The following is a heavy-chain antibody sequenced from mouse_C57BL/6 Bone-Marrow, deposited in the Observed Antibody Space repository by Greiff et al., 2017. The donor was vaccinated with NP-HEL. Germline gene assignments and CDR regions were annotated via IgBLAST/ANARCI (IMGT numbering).Heavy chain of an antibody. J-gene: IGHJ1*03. Sequence: EVHLVESGGDLVKPGGSLKLSCAASGFTFSSYGMSWVRQTPDKRLEWVATISSGGSYTYYPDSVKGRFTISSDHAKNTLYLQMSSLKSEDTAMDYCARRWHGYFDVWGKGTTVTVSS. D-gene: IGHD2-3*01. CDR3: ARRWHGYFDV. CDR1: GFTFSSYG. V-gene: IGHV5-6*01. CDR2: ISSGGSYT.